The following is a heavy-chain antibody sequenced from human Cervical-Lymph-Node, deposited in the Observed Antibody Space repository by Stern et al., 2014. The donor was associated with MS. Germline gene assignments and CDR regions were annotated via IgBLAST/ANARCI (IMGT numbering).Heavy chain of an antibody. CDR1: GFSFSTYA. Sequence: QLVESGGGVVQPGRSLRLSCAASGFSFSTYAMHWVRQAPGKGLEWVALISYDGTHTYYADSVKGRFTISRDNSKNTLYLQMNSLRSDDTALYYCAKDKRSGNYPLGAMDVWGQGTTVTVSS. V-gene: IGHV3-30*18. CDR3: AKDKRSGNYPLGAMDV. CDR2: ISYDGTHT. J-gene: IGHJ6*02. D-gene: IGHD1-26*01.